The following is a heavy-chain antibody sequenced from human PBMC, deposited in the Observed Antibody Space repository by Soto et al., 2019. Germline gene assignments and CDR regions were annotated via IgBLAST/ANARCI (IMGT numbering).Heavy chain of an antibody. CDR2: IIPILGIA. V-gene: IGHV1-69*02. CDR1: GGTFSSYT. D-gene: IGHD3-22*01. Sequence: SVKVSCKASGGTFSSYTISWVRQAPGQGLEWMGRIIPILGIANYSQKFQGRVTITADKSTSTAYMELSSLRSEDTAVYYCARVYYYDSSGYYSLLPPVYYYGMDVWGQGTTVTVSS. CDR3: ARVYYYDSSGYYSLLPPVYYYGMDV. J-gene: IGHJ6*02.